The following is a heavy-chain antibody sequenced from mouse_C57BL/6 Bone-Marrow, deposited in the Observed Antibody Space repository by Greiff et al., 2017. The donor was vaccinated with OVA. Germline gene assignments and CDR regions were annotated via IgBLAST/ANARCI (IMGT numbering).Heavy chain of an antibody. CDR2: ISDGGSYT. CDR3: AREGFHWYFDV. J-gene: IGHJ1*03. Sequence: EVQLVESGGGLVKPGGSLKLSCAASGFTFSSYAMSWVRQTPEKRLECVATISDGGSYTYYPDNVKGRFTISRDNAKNNLYLQMSHLKSEDTAMYYCAREGFHWYFDVWGTGTTVTVSS. V-gene: IGHV5-4*01. CDR1: GFTFSSYA.